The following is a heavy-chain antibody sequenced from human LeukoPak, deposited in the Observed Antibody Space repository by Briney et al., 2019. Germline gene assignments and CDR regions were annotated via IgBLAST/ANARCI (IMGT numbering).Heavy chain of an antibody. Sequence: GESLKISCKCSGYTFTSYWIAWVRQAPGQRLEWMGWINAGNGNTKYSQKFQGRVTITRDTSASTAYMELSSLRSEDTAVYYCARDRLSYGGNSQDYWGQGTLVTVSS. CDR2: INAGNGNT. J-gene: IGHJ4*02. D-gene: IGHD4-23*01. CDR3: ARDRLSYGGNSQDY. V-gene: IGHV1-3*01. CDR1: GYTFTSYW.